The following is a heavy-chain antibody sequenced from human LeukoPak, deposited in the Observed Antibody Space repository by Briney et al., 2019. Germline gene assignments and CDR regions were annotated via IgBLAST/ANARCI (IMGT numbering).Heavy chain of an antibody. CDR2: ISYDGSNK. CDR1: GFTFSNAW. J-gene: IGHJ4*02. CDR3: AKDWGSLSN. D-gene: IGHD3-16*01. V-gene: IGHV3-30*18. Sequence: PGGSLRLSCAASGFTFSNAWMSWVRQAPGKGLEWVAVISYDGSNKYYADSVKGRFTISRDNSKNTLYLQMNSLRAEDTAVYYCAKDWGSLSNWGQGTLVTVSS.